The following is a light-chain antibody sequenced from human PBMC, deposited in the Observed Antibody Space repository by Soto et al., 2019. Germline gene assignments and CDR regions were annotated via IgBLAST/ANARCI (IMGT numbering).Light chain of an antibody. CDR3: QQYNNWPLT. CDR2: GAS. V-gene: IGKV3-15*01. J-gene: IGKJ4*01. CDR1: QSVSSD. Sequence: EIVMTQSPATLSVSPGERATLSCRASQSVSSDLAWYEQKPGQAPRLLIYGASTRATGIPARFSGSGSGTEFTLTISSLQSEDFAVCYCQQYNNWPLTFGGGTKVDIK.